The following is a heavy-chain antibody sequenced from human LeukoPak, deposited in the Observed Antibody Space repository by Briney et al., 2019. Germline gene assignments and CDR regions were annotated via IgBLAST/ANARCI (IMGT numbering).Heavy chain of an antibody. CDR1: GFTFSNYA. Sequence: GGSLRLSCAASGFTFSNYAMTWVRQAPGKGLEWVSTISSSGGSTHYTESVKGRFTISRDNSKNTVYLQMNSLRAEDTAVFCCARGHSSGWFFFDYWGQGTLVTVSS. D-gene: IGHD6-19*01. J-gene: IGHJ4*02. V-gene: IGHV3-23*01. CDR3: ARGHSSGWFFFDY. CDR2: ISSSGGST.